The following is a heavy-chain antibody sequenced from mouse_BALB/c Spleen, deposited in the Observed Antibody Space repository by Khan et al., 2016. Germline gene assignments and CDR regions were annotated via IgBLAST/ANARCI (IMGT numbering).Heavy chain of an antibody. D-gene: IGHD2-14*01. V-gene: IGHV5-6-3*01. CDR2: INSNGGST. J-gene: IGHJ2*01. CDR3: ARENYRYYCDY. Sequence: EVELVESGGGLVQPGGSLKLSCAASGFTFSTYGMSWVRQTPDKRLELVATINSNGGSTYYPDSVKGRFTISRDNAKNTLYLQMSSLKSEDTAMYYCARENYRYYCDYWGKGTTLTVSS. CDR1: GFTFSTYG.